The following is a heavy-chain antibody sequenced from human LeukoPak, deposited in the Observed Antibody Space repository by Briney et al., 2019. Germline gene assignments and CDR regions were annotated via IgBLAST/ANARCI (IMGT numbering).Heavy chain of an antibody. V-gene: IGHV3-48*01. CDR2: ISSSNTTI. J-gene: IGHJ6*03. D-gene: IGHD3-3*01. CDR3: ARVHLYDFWSGYYLSYFYYYYMDV. Sequence: GGSLRLSCAASGFTFSSSNMNWVRQAPGKGLEWASYISSSNTTIYYADSVKGRFTISRDNAKNSLYLQMNSLRAEDTAVYYCARVHLYDFWSGYYLSYFYYYYMDVWGKGTTVTVSS. CDR1: GFTFSSSN.